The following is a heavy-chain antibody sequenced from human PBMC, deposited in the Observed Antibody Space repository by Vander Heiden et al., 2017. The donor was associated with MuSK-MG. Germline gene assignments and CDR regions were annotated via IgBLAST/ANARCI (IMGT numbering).Heavy chain of an antibody. V-gene: IGHV7-4-1*02. Sequence: QVQLVQSGSELKKPGASVKVSCKAPGHTFSSYGIHWVRQAPGQGLEWMGWIKTSTGNPTYAQGFTGRFVFSLDTSVSTAYLQIKKLKAEDTAVYYCATVPKAYYYYMDVWVQGTTVPVS. CDR3: ATVPKAYYYYMDV. CDR1: GHTFSSYG. J-gene: IGHJ6*03. CDR2: IKTSTGNP. D-gene: IGHD6-6*01.